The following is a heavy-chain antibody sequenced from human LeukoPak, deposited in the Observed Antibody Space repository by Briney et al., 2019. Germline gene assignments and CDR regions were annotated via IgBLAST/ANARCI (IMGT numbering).Heavy chain of an antibody. D-gene: IGHD1-26*01. CDR2: IIPILGIA. J-gene: IGHJ4*02. CDR3: ARGVSKLYSGSYY. CDR1: GGTFSSYA. Sequence: SVKVSCKASGGTFSSYAISWVRQAPGQGLEWMGRIIPILGIANYAQKFQGRVTITADKSTSTAYMELSSLRSEGTAVYYCARGVSKLYSGSYYWGQGTLVTVSS. V-gene: IGHV1-69*04.